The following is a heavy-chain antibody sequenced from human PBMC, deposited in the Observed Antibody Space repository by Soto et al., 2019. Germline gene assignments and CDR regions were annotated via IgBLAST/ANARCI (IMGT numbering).Heavy chain of an antibody. D-gene: IGHD2-15*01. V-gene: IGHV4-34*01. J-gene: IGHJ4*02. Sequence: TSETLSLTCAVSGGSFSDFYWTWIRQLPGKGLEWIGEINHIGYTNYNPSLESRVAISVDTSKNQFSLNLRSVTAADTAVYYCGTRGAVAPRGYWGQGTLVTVSS. CDR2: INHIGYT. CDR1: GGSFSDFY. CDR3: GTRGAVAPRGY.